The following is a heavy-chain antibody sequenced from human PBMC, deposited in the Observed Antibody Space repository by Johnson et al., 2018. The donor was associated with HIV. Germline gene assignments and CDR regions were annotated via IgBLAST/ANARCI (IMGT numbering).Heavy chain of an antibody. CDR3: AKRLESSSWSHDAFDI. Sequence: QVQLVESGGGVVQPGRSLRLSCAASGFTFSSYALHWVRQAPGKGLEWVAVISYDGSKKYYADSVKGRFTISRDNSKNTLYLQMNSLRAEDTAVYYCAKRLESSSWSHDAFDIWGQGTMVTVSS. CDR2: ISYDGSKK. J-gene: IGHJ3*02. V-gene: IGHV3-30*04. CDR1: GFTFSSYA. D-gene: IGHD6-13*01.